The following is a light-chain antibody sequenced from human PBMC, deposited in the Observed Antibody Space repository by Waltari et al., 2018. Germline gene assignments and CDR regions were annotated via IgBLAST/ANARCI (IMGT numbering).Light chain of an antibody. J-gene: IGKJ3*01. Sequence: DIQMTQSPSFLSASVGDRVTITCRASQHINKFLNWYQQKPGKAPKFLIYAASLLQTGVPSRFRGSGSGTEFTLTIDSLQPEDFATYFCQHSHSTPITFGPGTTVDV. CDR2: AAS. CDR1: QHINKF. CDR3: QHSHSTPIT. V-gene: IGKV1-39*01.